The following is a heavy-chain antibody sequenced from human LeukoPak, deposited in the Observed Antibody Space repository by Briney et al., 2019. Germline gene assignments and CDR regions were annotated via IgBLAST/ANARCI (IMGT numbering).Heavy chain of an antibody. J-gene: IGHJ4*02. CDR1: GGSFSGYY. Sequence: PSETLSLTCAVYGGSFSGYYWSWIRQPPGKGLEWIGEINHSGSTNYNPSLKSRVTMSVDTSKNQFSLKLTSVTAADTALYYCARDYSYGHNYFNYWGQGTLVTVSS. D-gene: IGHD5-18*01. CDR2: INHSGST. CDR3: ARDYSYGHNYFNY. V-gene: IGHV4-34*01.